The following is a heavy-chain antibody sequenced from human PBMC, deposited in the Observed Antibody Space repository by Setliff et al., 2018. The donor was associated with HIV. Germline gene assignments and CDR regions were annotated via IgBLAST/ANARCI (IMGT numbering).Heavy chain of an antibody. CDR3: ARGGVYYYDSSGWSMDY. V-gene: IGHV1-69*13. J-gene: IGHJ4*02. Sequence: AASVKVSCKASGYTFTTYAMHWVRQAPGQGLDWMGGIIPVFGTTNYAQKFQGRVTITADESTSTAYMELSSLRSEDTAVYYCARGGVYYYDSSGWSMDYWGQGTLVTVSS. CDR2: IIPVFGTT. CDR1: GYTFTTYA. D-gene: IGHD3-22*01.